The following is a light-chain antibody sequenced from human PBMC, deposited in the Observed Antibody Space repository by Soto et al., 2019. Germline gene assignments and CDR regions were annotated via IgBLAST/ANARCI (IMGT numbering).Light chain of an antibody. CDR3: QQSYLTPQT. J-gene: IGKJ1*01. CDR2: VAS. CDR1: QSISSY. V-gene: IGKV1-39*01. Sequence: DIQMTQSPSSLSASVGDRVTITCRASQSISSYLNWYQQKPGKDPNLLIYVASNLQGGVPPRFSGNGSGTEFTLTISSRQPEDLATYYCQQSYLTPQTFGQGTKVEIK.